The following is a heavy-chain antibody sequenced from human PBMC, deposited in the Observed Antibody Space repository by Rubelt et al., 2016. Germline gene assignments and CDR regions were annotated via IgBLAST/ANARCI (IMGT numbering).Heavy chain of an antibody. J-gene: IGHJ4*02. CDR1: GYTFISYG. CDR3: ARDQAPYDY. V-gene: IGHV1-18*01. Sequence: QVQLVQSGAEVKKPGASVKVSCKASGYTFISYGISWVRQAPGQGLEWMGWIGSFSVQTHYNQKFQGRVTMTTDTSTNTAYRELRRLGADDTAMYYCARDQAPYDYWGQGTQVTGSS. CDR2: IGSFSVQT.